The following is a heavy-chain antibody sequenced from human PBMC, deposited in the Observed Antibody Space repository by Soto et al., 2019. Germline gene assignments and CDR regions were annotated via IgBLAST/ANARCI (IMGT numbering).Heavy chain of an antibody. CDR3: ARGRGSGWYYFDY. CDR1: GGSISTHY. Sequence: PSETLSLTCTVSGGSISTHYWTWIRQPPGKRLEWIGYIYYTGSTSHNPSLKSRVTISVDTSKNQFSLKLTSVTAADTAVYYCARGRGSGWYYFDYWAQGTLVTVS. D-gene: IGHD6-19*01. V-gene: IGHV4-59*11. CDR2: IYYTGST. J-gene: IGHJ4*02.